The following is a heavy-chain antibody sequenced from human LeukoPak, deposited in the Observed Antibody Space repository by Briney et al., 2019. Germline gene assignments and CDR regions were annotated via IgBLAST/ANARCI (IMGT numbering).Heavy chain of an antibody. CDR3: AKDPSLAVTGIRLFDY. D-gene: IGHD6-6*01. J-gene: IGHJ4*02. CDR1: GYTFTNCG. V-gene: IGHV1-18*01. CDR2: ISGYNGNP. Sequence: ASVKVSCKTSGYTFTNCGISWVPQAPGQGLEWMGWISGYNGNPRYAQKVQGRVTMTTDTSTNTAYMEVNSLRSDDTAIYYCAKDPSLAVTGIRLFDYWGQGTLVIVSS.